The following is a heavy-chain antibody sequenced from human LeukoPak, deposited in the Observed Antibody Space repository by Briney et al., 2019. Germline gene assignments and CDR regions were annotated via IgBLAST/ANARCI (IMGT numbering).Heavy chain of an antibody. J-gene: IGHJ3*02. V-gene: IGHV3-15*01. D-gene: IGHD6-6*01. CDR3: TTAGIAARRDDAFDI. CDR1: GFTSSNAW. CDR2: IKSKTDGGTT. Sequence: PGGSLRLSCAASGFTSSNAWMSWVRQAPGKGLEWVGRIKSKTDGGTTDYAAPVKGRFTISRDDSKNTLYLQMNSLKTEDTAVYYCTTAGIAARRDDAFDIWGQGTMVTVSS.